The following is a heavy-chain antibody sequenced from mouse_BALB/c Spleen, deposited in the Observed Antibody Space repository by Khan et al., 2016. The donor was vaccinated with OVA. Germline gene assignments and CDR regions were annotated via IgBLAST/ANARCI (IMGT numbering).Heavy chain of an antibody. CDR3: GRDGAYHRNDGWFAY. CDR2: INPSNGYT. J-gene: IGHJ3*01. Sequence: VQLQQSGAELARPGASVKMSCKASGYTFTSYTIHWIKKRPGPGLEWIGYINPSNGYTNYNQKLKDQATLTTDKYSTTASLQLSSLTSDGSAVYNCGRDGAYHRNDGWFAYWGQGTLVTVSA. D-gene: IGHD2-14*01. CDR1: GYTFTSYT. V-gene: IGHV1-4*01.